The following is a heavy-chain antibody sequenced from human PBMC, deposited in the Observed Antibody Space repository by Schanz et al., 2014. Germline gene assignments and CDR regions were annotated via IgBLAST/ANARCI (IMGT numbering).Heavy chain of an antibody. CDR3: ARGGVEMATVRDAFDL. V-gene: IGHV1-69*02. J-gene: IGHJ3*01. D-gene: IGHD3-16*01. CDR1: GGTFRRYT. CDR2: NIHVLGVT. Sequence: QVQLVQSGAEVKKPGSSVNVSCEASGGTFRRYTISWLRQAPGQGRKWMGRNIHVLGVTNYAQKFQGRLTITVDPSKTTAFMELSSMTSEDTALYYCARGGVEMATVRDAFDLWGQGTMVTVS.